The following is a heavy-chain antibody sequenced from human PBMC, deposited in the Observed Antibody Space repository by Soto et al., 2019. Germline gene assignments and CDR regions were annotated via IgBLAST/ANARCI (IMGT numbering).Heavy chain of an antibody. CDR1: GFSFISYG. D-gene: IGHD7-27*01. V-gene: IGHV1-18*01. CDR2: ISGYKGKT. CDR3: ARSWGYMDV. Sequence: ASVKVSCKASGFSFISYGFSWVRQAPGQGLEWMGWISGYKGKTNYAQKFQGRVTMTIDTSTTTAFMELRSLRYDDTAVYYCARSWGYMDVWGKGTTVTVSS. J-gene: IGHJ6*03.